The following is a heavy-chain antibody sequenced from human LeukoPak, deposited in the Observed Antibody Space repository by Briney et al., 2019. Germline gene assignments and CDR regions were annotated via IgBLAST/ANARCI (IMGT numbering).Heavy chain of an antibody. CDR3: ARDFYSGSYYY. D-gene: IGHD1-26*01. CDR2: INPNGGGT. Sequence: ASVKVSCKASGYTFTGYYMHWVRQAPGQGLEWMGWINPNGGGTNYAQQFQGRVTMTSDTSISTAYMELSSLRSDDTAVYYCARDFYSGSYYYWGQGTLVTVSS. J-gene: IGHJ4*02. V-gene: IGHV1-2*02. CDR1: GYTFTGYY.